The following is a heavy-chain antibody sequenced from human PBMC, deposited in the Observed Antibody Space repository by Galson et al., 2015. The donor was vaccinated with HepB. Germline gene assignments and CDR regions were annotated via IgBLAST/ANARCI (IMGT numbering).Heavy chain of an antibody. J-gene: IGHJ4*02. CDR3: ARVYGSGRSLGY. CDR1: GYTFTGYY. V-gene: IGHV1-2*06. Sequence: SVKVSCKASGYTFTGYYMHWVRQAPGQGLEWMGRINPNSGGTNYAQKFQGRVTMTRDTSISTAYMELSRLRSDDTAVYYCARVYGSGRSLGYWGQGTLVTVSS. D-gene: IGHD3-10*01. CDR2: INPNSGGT.